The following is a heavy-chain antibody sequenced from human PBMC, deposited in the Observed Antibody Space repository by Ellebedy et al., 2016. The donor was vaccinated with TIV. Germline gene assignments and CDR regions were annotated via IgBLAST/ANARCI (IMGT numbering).Heavy chain of an antibody. D-gene: IGHD1-14*01. Sequence: SETLSLPXTVSGGSISSYYWSWIRQHPGKGLEWTGYIYYSGSTNYNPSLKSRVTISVDTSKNQFSLKLSSVTAADTAVYYCAREYKSYHFDHWGQGTLVTVSS. CDR3: AREYKSYHFDH. CDR2: IYYSGST. J-gene: IGHJ4*02. CDR1: GGSISSYY. V-gene: IGHV4-59*01.